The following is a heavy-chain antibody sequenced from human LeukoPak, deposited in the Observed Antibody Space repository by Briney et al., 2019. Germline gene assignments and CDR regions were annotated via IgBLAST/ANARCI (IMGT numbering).Heavy chain of an antibody. CDR3: ARRRDFWSGYRDYYYYYMDV. D-gene: IGHD3-3*01. V-gene: IGHV1-18*01. CDR1: GYTFTSYG. CDR2: ISAYNGNT. J-gene: IGHJ6*03. Sequence: EASVKVSRKASGYTFTSYGISWVRQAPGQGLEWMGWISAYNGNTNYAQKLQGRVTMTTDTSTSTAYMELRSLRSDDTAVYYCARRRDFWSGYRDYYYYYMDVWGEGTTVTVSS.